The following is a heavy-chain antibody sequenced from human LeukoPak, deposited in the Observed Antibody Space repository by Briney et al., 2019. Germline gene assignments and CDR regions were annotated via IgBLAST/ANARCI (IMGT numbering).Heavy chain of an antibody. D-gene: IGHD3-10*01. CDR1: GFTFRSYS. V-gene: IGHV3-21*01. J-gene: IGHJ5*02. CDR3: APGAMVRGASS. CDR2: ISSSSSYI. Sequence: SGGSLRLSWAASGFTFRSYSMNWVRQAPGKGLEWVSSISSSSSYIYYADSVKGRFTISRDNANNPLYLQMNSLRAEDTAVYYCAPGAMVRGASSWGQGTLVTVSS.